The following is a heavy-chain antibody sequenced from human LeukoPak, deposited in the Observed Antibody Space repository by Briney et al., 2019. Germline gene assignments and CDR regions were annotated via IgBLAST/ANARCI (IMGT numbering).Heavy chain of an antibody. D-gene: IGHD4-17*01. V-gene: IGHV3-21*01. J-gene: IGHJ4*02. CDR1: GFTFSSYT. CDR2: ISSSSSYI. CDR3: ARYFHGYGDSRNFDY. Sequence: GGSLRLSCAASGFTFSSYTMNWVRQAPGEGLEWVSSISSSSSYIYYADSVKGRFTISRDNAKNSLYLQMNSLRAEDAAVYYCARYFHGYGDSRNFDYWGQGTLVTVSS.